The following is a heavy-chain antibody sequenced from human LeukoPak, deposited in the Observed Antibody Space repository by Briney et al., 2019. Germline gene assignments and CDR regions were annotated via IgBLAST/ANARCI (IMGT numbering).Heavy chain of an antibody. CDR2: ISSSSSYI. J-gene: IGHJ4*02. Sequence: GGSLRLSCAASGFTFSDYSMNWVRQAPGKGLEWVSSISSSSSYIYYADSVKGRFTISRDNAENSLYLQMNSLRAEDTAVYYCARPYITSSGIDYWGQGTLVTVSS. V-gene: IGHV3-21*01. CDR3: ARPYITSSGIDY. CDR1: GFTFSDYS. D-gene: IGHD6-6*01.